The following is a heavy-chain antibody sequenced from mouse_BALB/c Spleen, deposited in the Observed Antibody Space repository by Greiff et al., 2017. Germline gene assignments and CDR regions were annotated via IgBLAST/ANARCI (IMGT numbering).Heavy chain of an antibody. CDR2: ISSGSSTI. CDR1: GFTFSSFG. Sequence: EVQRVESGGGLVQPGGSRKLSCAASGFTFSSFGMHWVRQAPEKGLEWVAYISSGSSTIYYADTVKGRFTISRDNPKNTLFLQMTSLRSEDTAMYYCARSAFYDGYHFDYWGQGTTLTVSS. V-gene: IGHV5-17*02. J-gene: IGHJ2*01. CDR3: ARSAFYDGYHFDY. D-gene: IGHD2-3*01.